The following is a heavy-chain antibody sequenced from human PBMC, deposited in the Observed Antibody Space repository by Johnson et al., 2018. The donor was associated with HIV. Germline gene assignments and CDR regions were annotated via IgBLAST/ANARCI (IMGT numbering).Heavy chain of an antibody. J-gene: IGHJ3*02. CDR2: IYSGGSH. Sequence: VQLVESGGGLVQPGGSLRLSCAASGFTVSSNYMTWVRQAPGKGLAWVSVIYSGGSHYYADPLKGRFTISRDNSKNTLYLQMNSLGAEDTAVYYCARGGYSTILDAFDIWGQGTMVSVSS. V-gene: IGHV3-66*01. D-gene: IGHD6-13*01. CDR1: GFTVSSNY. CDR3: ARGGYSTILDAFDI.